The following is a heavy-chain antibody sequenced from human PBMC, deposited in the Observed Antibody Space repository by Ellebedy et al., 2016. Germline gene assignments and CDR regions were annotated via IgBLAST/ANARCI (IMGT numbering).Heavy chain of an antibody. D-gene: IGHD3-22*01. CDR3: ARPIGITLIVARYAFDI. CDR1: GGSFSGHY. J-gene: IGHJ3*02. CDR2: MSYDGSNK. V-gene: IGHV3-30*03. Sequence: LSLTCAVYGGSFSGHYWSWVRQPPGKGLEWVALMSYDGSNKYYVDSVKGRFTISRDNSKNTLYLEMNSLRPEDTAVYYCARPIGITLIVARYAFDIWGQGTMVTVSS.